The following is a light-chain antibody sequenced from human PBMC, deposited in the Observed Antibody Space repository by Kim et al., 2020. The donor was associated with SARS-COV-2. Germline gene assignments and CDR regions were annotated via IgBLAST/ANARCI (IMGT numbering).Light chain of an antibody. J-gene: IGLJ1*01. CDR2: GSS. V-gene: IGLV1-40*01. CDR1: SSNIGAGCD. Sequence: VTISCTGSSSNIGAGCDVHWYQQLPGTTPKILIYGSSSRPSGVPDRFSGSKSGTSASLAITGLQAEDEADYYCQSYDSSMSGSGVFGTGTKVTVL. CDR3: QSYDSSMSGSGV.